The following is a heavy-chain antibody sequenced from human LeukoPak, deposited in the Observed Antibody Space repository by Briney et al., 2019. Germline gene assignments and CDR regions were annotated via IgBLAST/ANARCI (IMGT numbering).Heavy chain of an antibody. CDR1: GGSISSYY. CDR2: IYYSGST. V-gene: IGHV4-59*01. D-gene: IGHD1-26*01. Sequence: PSETLSLTCTVSGGSISSYYWSWIRQPPGKGLEWIGYIYYSGSTNYNPSLKSRVTISVDTSKNQFSLKLSSVTAADTAVYYCARHGGSKMEYYYYYMDVWGKGTTVTVSS. CDR3: ARHGGSKMEYYYYYMDV. J-gene: IGHJ6*03.